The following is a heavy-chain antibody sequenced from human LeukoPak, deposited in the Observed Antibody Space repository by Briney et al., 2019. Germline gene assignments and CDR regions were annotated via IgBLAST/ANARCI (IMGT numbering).Heavy chain of an antibody. CDR1: GRTFSSYA. Sequence: ASVKVSCKASGRTFSSYAISWVRQAPGQGLGWMGGIIPIFGTANYAQKFQGRVTITADKSTSTAYMELSSLRFEETAVYYGPRGGDIVVVPAANRLDDYFDYWGQGTLVTVSS. D-gene: IGHD2-2*01. V-gene: IGHV1-69*06. CDR2: IIPIFGTA. J-gene: IGHJ4*02. CDR3: PRGGDIVVVPAANRLDDYFDY.